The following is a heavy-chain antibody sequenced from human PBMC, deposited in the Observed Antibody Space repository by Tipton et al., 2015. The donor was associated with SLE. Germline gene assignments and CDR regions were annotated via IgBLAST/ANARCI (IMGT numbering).Heavy chain of an antibody. J-gene: IGHJ4*02. D-gene: IGHD6-6*01. Sequence: SLRLSCAASGFTVSSNYMSWVRQAPGKGLEWVSVIYSGGSTYYADSVKGRFTISRDNSKNTLYLQMNSLRAEDTAVYYCAREAPGSSTGLDYWGQGTLVTVSS. CDR3: AREAPGSSTGLDY. V-gene: IGHV3-53*01. CDR1: GFTVSSNY. CDR2: IYSGGST.